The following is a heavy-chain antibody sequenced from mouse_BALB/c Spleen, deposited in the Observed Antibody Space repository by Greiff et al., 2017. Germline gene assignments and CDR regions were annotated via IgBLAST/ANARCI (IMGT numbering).Heavy chain of an antibody. Sequence: QVHVKQSGAELAKPGASVKMSCKASGYTFTSYWMHWVKQRPGQGLEWIGYINPSTGYTEYNQKFKDKATLTADKSSSTAYMQLSSLTSEDSAVYYCARSMITTPSAWFAYWGQGTLVTVSA. J-gene: IGHJ3*01. V-gene: IGHV1-7*01. CDR1: GYTFTSYW. D-gene: IGHD2-4*01. CDR2: INPSTGYT. CDR3: ARSMITTPSAWFAY.